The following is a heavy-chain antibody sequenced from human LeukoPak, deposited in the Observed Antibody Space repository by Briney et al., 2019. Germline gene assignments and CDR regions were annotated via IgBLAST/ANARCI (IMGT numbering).Heavy chain of an antibody. CDR3: ARDGMITAYAFDI. CDR1: EFSSSSHS. Sequence: RTGESLRLSCAASEFSSSSHSMNWVRQAPGKGLEWVSTINSSGDYTCYADSVKGRFTISRDNAKNSLYLQMNSLRAEDTAVYYCARDGMITAYAFDIWGQGTMVTVSS. V-gene: IGHV3-21*01. J-gene: IGHJ3*02. CDR2: INSSGDYT. D-gene: IGHD3-16*01.